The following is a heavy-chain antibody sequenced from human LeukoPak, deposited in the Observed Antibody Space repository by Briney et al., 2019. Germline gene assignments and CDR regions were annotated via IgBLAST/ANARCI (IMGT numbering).Heavy chain of an antibody. CDR2: IRNKANSYTT. J-gene: IGHJ4*02. CDR3: ARGGSSSSWYPFDY. D-gene: IGHD6-13*01. Sequence: GGSLRLSCAASGFTFSDHCMDWVRQAPGKGLKWVGRIRNKANSYTTEYAASVKGRFTISRDDSKNSLYLQMNSLKTEDTAVYYCARGGSSSSWYPFDYWRQGTLVTVSS. V-gene: IGHV3-72*01. CDR1: GFTFSDHC.